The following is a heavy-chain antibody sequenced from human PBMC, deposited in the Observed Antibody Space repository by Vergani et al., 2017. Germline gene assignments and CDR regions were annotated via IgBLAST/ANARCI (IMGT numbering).Heavy chain of an antibody. CDR1: GGTFSSSA. CDR2: IIPIFGTA. CDR3: ARAKGGSYYGDYYYGMDV. V-gene: IGHV1-69*12. D-gene: IGHD1-26*01. Sequence: QVQLVQSGAEVKKPGSSVKVSCKASGGTFSSSAISWVRQAPGQGLEWMGGIIPIFGTANYAQKFQGRVTITADESTSTAYMELSSLRSEDTAVYYCARAKGGSYYGDYYYGMDVWGQGTTVTVSS. J-gene: IGHJ6*02.